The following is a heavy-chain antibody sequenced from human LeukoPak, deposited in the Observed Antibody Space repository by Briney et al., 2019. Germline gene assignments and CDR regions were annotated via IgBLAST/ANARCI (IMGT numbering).Heavy chain of an antibody. V-gene: IGHV4-59*08. CDR3: ARHVRGDSITGTNGSDY. CDR2: IYYSGST. J-gene: IGHJ4*02. Sequence: SETLSLTCTVSGGSISSYYWSWIRQPPGKGLEWIGYIYYSGSTNYNPSLKSRVTISVDTSKNQFSLKLSSVTAADTAVYYCARHVRGDSITGTNGSDYWGQGTLVTVSS. CDR1: GGSISSYY. D-gene: IGHD1-20*01.